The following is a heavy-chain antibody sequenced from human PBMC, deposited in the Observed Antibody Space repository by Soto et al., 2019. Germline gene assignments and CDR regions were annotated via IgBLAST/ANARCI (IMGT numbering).Heavy chain of an antibody. D-gene: IGHD2-15*01. CDR3: AREGGYCSGGSCYPNGFDY. CDR1: GFTFSIYA. CDR2: ISYDGGNK. Sequence: QVQLVESGGGVVQPGRSLRLSCAASGFTFSIYAIHWVRQAPGKGLEWVALISYDGGNKYYADYVKGRFTISRDNSKNTLYLQMNSLRPEDTAVYYCAREGGYCSGGSCYPNGFDYWGQGTLVTVSS. V-gene: IGHV3-30-3*01. J-gene: IGHJ4*02.